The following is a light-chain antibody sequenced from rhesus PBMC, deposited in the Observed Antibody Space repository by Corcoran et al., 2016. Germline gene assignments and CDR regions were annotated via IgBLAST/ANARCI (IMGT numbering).Light chain of an antibody. J-gene: IGKJ4*01. CDR2: AAS. CDR1: HGISTY. V-gene: IGKV1-43*02. CDR3: LPYYIDPLT. Sequence: DIQMTQSPSSLSASVGDNVTITCRASHGISTYLNWYQKKPGKAPKRLIYAASRLESGVPSRFSGTGTGTDFTLTIRNLQPEDFATYYCLPYYIDPLTFGGWSTVEIK.